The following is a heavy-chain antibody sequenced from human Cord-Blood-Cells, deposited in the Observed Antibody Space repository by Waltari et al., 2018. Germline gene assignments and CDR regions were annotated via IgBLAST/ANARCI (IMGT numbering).Heavy chain of an antibody. V-gene: IGHV1-2*02. J-gene: IGHJ3*02. D-gene: IGHD5-12*01. CDR1: GHTFRGYY. CDR3: ARAPSGYYAFDI. CDR2: INPTSGGT. Sequence: QVQLVQSGAEVKKPGASVKVSCKASGHTFRGYYMHWVRQAPGQGLEWMGWINPTSGGTNYAQKFQGRVTMTRDTSISTAYMELSRLRSDDTAVYYCARAPSGYYAFDIWGQGTMVTVSS.